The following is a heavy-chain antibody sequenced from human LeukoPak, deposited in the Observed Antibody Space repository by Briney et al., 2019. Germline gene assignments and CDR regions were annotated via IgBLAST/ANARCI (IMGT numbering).Heavy chain of an antibody. D-gene: IGHD1-26*01. CDR1: GFAFGDYA. V-gene: IGHV3-49*03. J-gene: IGHJ4*02. CDR3: VVGNAGSYYSTGDY. Sequence: SGGSLRLSCTASGFAFGDYAMSWFRQAPGKGLEWVGFIRSKAYGGTTEYAASVKGRFTISRDDSKSIAYLQMNSLRTEDTAVYYCVVGNAGSYYSTGDYWGQGTLVTVSS. CDR2: IRSKAYGGTT.